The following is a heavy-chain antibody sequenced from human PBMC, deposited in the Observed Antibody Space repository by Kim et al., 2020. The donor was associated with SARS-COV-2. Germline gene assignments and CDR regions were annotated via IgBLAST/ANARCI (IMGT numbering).Heavy chain of an antibody. CDR1: GLTFSDYY. D-gene: IGHD6-13*01. CDR3: ARVREGGSSWYYFHY. CDR2: ISSSSYT. Sequence: GGSLRLSCAASGLTFSDYYMSWIRQAPGKGMEWFSYISSSSYTNNANSVKGRFTISRDNAKNSLYLQMNSLRAEDRAVYYCARVREGGSSWYYFHYWGQGNLVTVSS. V-gene: IGHV3-11*05. J-gene: IGHJ4*02.